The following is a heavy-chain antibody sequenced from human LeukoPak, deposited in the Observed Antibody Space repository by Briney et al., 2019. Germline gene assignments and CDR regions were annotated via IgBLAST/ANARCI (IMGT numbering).Heavy chain of an antibody. CDR3: ARPYYDSSGYSVVYFDY. J-gene: IGHJ4*02. CDR2: IYPGDSDT. Sequence: GESLKISCKGSGYSFTSYWIGWVRQMPGKGLEWMGIIYPGDSDTRYSPSFQGQVTISADKSISTAYLQWSSLKASDTAMYYCARPYYDSSGYSVVYFDYWGQGTLVTVSS. CDR1: GYSFTSYW. D-gene: IGHD3-22*01. V-gene: IGHV5-51*01.